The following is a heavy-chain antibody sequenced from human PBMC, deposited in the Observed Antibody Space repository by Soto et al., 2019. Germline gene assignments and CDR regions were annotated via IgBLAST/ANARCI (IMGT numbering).Heavy chain of an antibody. J-gene: IGHJ4*02. D-gene: IGHD2-15*01. V-gene: IGHV4-4*02. Sequence: PWETLSLTCSVSGGSITSNHWWSWVRQAPGKGLEWIGEIFHRGTSHHNPSLESRVTLSVDKSKNQFSLMLTSVTAADTAVYYCASKYCPSTICYLFDNWGQGALVTVSS. CDR2: IFHRGTS. CDR3: ASKYCPSTICYLFDN. CDR1: GGSITSNHW.